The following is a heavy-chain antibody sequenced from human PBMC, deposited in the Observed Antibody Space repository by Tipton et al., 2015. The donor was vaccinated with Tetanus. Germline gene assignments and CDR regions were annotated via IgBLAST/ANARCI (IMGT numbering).Heavy chain of an antibody. CDR2: LSYSGRT. D-gene: IGHD3-10*01. CDR1: GGTFSNYAIN. Sequence: QLVQSGAEVKEPGSSVRVSCKASGGTFSNYAINWVRQAPGQGLEWIGSLSYSGRTYYNPSLKSRVTMSVDTSTKDFSVRLRSVTAADTAVYYCARLREVVSRSGWAFDYWGQGILVTVSS. J-gene: IGHJ4*02. CDR3: ARLREVVSRSGWAFDY. V-gene: IGHV4-39*02.